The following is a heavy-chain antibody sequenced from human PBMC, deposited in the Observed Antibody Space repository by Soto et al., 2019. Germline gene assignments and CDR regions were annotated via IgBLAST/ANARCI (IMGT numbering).Heavy chain of an antibody. J-gene: IGHJ6*02. CDR2: ISYDGSNK. CDR3: AKDPSSSIAARRYYYYYGMDV. CDR1: GFTFSSYG. V-gene: IGHV3-30*18. Sequence: GGSLRLSCAASGFTFSSYGMHWVRQAPGKGLEWVAVISYDGSNKYYADSVKGRFTISRDNSKNTLYLQMNSLRAEDTAVYYCAKDPSSSIAARRYYYYYGMDVWGQGTTVTVSS. D-gene: IGHD6-6*01.